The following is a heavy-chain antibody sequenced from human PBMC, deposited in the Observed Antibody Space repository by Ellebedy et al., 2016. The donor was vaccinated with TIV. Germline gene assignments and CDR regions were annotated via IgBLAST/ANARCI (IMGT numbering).Heavy chain of an antibody. D-gene: IGHD3-10*01. Sequence: SVKVSCXASGGTFNSNSIIWVRQAPGQGLEWMGMITPILGITNYAQKFQGRVTMTADKSTGTAYMELTSLRSEDTAVYYCASRAFGEADHWGQGTLVTVSS. CDR2: ITPILGIT. J-gene: IGHJ4*02. V-gene: IGHV1-69*02. CDR1: GGTFNSNS. CDR3: ASRAFGEADH.